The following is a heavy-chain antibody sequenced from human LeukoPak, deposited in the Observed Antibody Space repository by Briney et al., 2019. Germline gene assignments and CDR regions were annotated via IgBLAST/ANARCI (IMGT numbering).Heavy chain of an antibody. J-gene: IGHJ5*02. CDR3: ARRVVPAAIRGWFDP. Sequence: SETLSLTCAVYGGSFSGYYWSWIRQPPGKGLEWIGEINHSGSTNYNPSLKSRVTMSVDTSKNQFSLKLSSVTAADTAVYYCARRVVPAAIRGWFDPWGQGTLVTVSS. V-gene: IGHV4-34*01. D-gene: IGHD2-2*02. CDR2: INHSGST. CDR1: GGSFSGYY.